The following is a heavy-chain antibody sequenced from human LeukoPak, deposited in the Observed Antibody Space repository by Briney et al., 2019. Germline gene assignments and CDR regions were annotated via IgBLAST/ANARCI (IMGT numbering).Heavy chain of an antibody. CDR2: IYYSGST. CDR3: ARTYYDFWSGHRYYFDY. D-gene: IGHD3-3*01. Sequence: SETLSLTCTVSGGSISSYYWSWIRQPPGEGLEWIGYIYYSGSTNYNPSLKSRVTISVDTSKNQFSLKLSSVTAADTAVYYCARTYYDFWSGHRYYFDYWGQGTLVTVSS. J-gene: IGHJ4*02. V-gene: IGHV4-59*01. CDR1: GGSISSYY.